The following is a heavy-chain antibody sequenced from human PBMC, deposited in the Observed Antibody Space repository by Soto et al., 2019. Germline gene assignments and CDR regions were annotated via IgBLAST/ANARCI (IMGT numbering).Heavy chain of an antibody. CDR2: IYHTGTT. CDR3: ATNYDYRIDY. J-gene: IGHJ4*02. Sequence: PSETLSLTCAVSGGSVISSGGYSWSWIRQPPGKGLEWLGYIYHTGTTFYNPSLKSRVTISIDRSKNQFSLKLNSVTAADTAVYYCATNYDYRIDYWGQGPLITV. D-gene: IGHD4-4*01. CDR1: GGSVISSGGYS. V-gene: IGHV4-30-2*01.